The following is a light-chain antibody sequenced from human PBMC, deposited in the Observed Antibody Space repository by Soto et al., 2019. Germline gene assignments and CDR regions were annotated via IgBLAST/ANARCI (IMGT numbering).Light chain of an antibody. CDR3: QQYYGSPLT. J-gene: IGKJ4*01. Sequence: DIVMTQSPDSLAVSLGERATINCKSSQSVFYSSNSKNYLAWYQQKPGQPPKLLIYWASTRESGVPDRFSGSGSGTDFTRTISSLQAEDVAVYYCQQYYGSPLTFGGGTKVEIK. CDR1: QSVFYSSNSKNY. V-gene: IGKV4-1*01. CDR2: WAS.